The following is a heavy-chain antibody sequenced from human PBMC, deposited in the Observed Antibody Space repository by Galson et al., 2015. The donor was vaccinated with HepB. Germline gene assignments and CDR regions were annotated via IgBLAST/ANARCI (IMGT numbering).Heavy chain of an antibody. CDR1: GFSLTTSGVG. CDR3: AQFNVTSCWRS. D-gene: IGHD2-2*01. J-gene: IGHJ5*02. V-gene: IGHV2-5*02. Sequence: PALVKPTQTLTLTCTFSGFSLTTSGVGVGWIRQSPVKALECLALIYWDDDKRYSPSLRSSVTITKDTSKNQVVLTMTNMDPVDTATYYCAQFNVTSCWRSWGQGTLVTVSS. CDR2: IYWDDDK.